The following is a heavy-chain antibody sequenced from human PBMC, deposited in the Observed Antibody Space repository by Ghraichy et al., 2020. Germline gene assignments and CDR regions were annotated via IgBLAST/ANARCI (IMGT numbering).Heavy chain of an antibody. CDR1: GSSFSSSI. V-gene: IGHV3-23*01. Sequence: GGSLRLSCAASGSSFSSSIMSWVRQAPGKGLEWVSSLSGSGDDTYYAESVKGRFTISRDNFKNMLYLQMNSLRAEDTAVYYCAKGSGGWWDYWGQGTLVTVSS. CDR3: AKGSGGWWDY. CDR2: LSGSGDDT. D-gene: IGHD6-19*01. J-gene: IGHJ4*02.